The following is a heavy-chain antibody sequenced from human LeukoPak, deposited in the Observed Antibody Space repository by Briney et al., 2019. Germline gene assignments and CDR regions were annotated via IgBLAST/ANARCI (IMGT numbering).Heavy chain of an antibody. CDR3: ARDYSGYDFYYYYYGMDV. J-gene: IGHJ6*02. CDR1: GGTFSSYA. CDR2: IIPIFGTA. D-gene: IGHD5-12*01. V-gene: IGHV1-69*13. Sequence: GASVKVSCKASGGTFSSYAISWVRQAPGQGLEWMGGIIPIFGTANYAQKFQGRATITADESTSTAYMELSSLRSEDTAVYYCARDYSGYDFYYYYYGMDVWGQGTTVTVSS.